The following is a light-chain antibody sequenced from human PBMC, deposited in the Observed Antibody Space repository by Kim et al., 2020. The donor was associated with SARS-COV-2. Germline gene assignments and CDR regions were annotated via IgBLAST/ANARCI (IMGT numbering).Light chain of an antibody. CDR3: QQRDSWPPAVT. J-gene: IGKJ4*01. Sequence: PGERATLSCRASQSIDTYLAWYQQRPGQAPRLLVYDASNRATGVPDRFSGSGSGTDFTLTISSLEPEDFSTYYCQQRDSWPPAVTFGGGTKVDIK. CDR2: DAS. V-gene: IGKV3-11*01. CDR1: QSIDTY.